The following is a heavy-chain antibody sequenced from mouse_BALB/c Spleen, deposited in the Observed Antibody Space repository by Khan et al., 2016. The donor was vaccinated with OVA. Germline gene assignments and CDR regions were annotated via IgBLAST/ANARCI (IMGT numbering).Heavy chain of an antibody. V-gene: IGHV2-6-7*01. CDR1: GFSLTGYG. CDR2: IWSDGST. Sequence: QVQLKESGPGLVAPSQSLSITCTVSGFSLTGYGVNWVRQPPGKDLEWLGMIWSDGSTDYNSALKSRLSINKDNSKSQVFLKMNNLQTDDTARYFCAREQRVGVFAYWGQGTLVTVST. J-gene: IGHJ3*01. CDR3: AREQRVGVFAY. D-gene: IGHD2-14*01.